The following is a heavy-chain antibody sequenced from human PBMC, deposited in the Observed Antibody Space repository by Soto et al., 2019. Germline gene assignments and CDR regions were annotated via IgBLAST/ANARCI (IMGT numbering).Heavy chain of an antibody. CDR1: GYTFATYV. CDR2: INAGKGNI. D-gene: IGHD4-17*01. CDR3: ARAAYGGSLDY. V-gene: IGHV1-3*01. Sequence: ASVKVSCKASGYTFATYVMHWVRQAPGQSLEWMGWINAGKGNIFYSQKFQDRVIITRDTSASTAYMQLSSLGSGDTAMYYCARAAYGGSLDYWGQ. J-gene: IGHJ4*01.